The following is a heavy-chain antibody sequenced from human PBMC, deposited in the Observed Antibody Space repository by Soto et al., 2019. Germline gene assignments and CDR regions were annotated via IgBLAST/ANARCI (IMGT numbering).Heavy chain of an antibody. J-gene: IGHJ4*02. D-gene: IGHD3-22*01. Sequence: SETLSLTCTVSGGSSSSGDYYWSWIRQPPGKGLEWIGYIYYSGSTYYNPSLKSRVTISVDTSKNQFSLKLSSVTAADTAVYYCARAGAGYGYYDSSGYYGWFDYWGQGTLVTVSS. V-gene: IGHV4-30-4*01. CDR2: IYYSGST. CDR1: GGSSSSGDYY. CDR3: ARAGAGYGYYDSSGYYGWFDY.